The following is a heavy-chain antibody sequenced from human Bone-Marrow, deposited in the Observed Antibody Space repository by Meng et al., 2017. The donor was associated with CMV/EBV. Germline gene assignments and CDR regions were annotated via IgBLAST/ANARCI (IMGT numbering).Heavy chain of an antibody. J-gene: IGHJ4*02. D-gene: IGHD3-3*01. CDR3: ARDVRITIFGVVIGSYAADY. V-gene: IGHV3-30*02. Sequence: GESLKISCAASGFTFSSYGMHWVRQAPGKGLEWVAFIRYDGSNKYYADSVKGRFTISRDNSKNTLYLQMNSLRAEDTAVYYCARDVRITIFGVVIGSYAADYWGQGTLVTVSS. CDR2: IRYDGSNK. CDR1: GFTFSSYG.